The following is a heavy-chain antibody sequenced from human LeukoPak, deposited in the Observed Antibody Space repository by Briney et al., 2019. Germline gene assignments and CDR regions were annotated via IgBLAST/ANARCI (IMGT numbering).Heavy chain of an antibody. Sequence: GGSLRLSCAASAGFPFSDYWMNWVRPAPGKGLGWGAIISQGGREKLYVDSGEGRFTISRDNAKSSLYLQINSLRAEDTAVYYCVGGIGWQPDYWGQGTLVTVSS. CDR1: AGFPFSDYW. CDR2: ISQGGREK. V-gene: IGHV3-7*03. J-gene: IGHJ4*02. D-gene: IGHD6-19*01. CDR3: VGGIGWQPDY.